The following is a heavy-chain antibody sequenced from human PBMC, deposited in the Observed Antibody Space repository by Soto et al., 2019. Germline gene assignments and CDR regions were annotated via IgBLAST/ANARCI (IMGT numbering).Heavy chain of an antibody. CDR3: VKSRFSSNWTPDS. J-gene: IGHJ5*01. V-gene: IGHV4-31*03. CDR1: GASIGRGNFY. D-gene: IGHD6-13*01. Sequence: SETPSLTCTVSGASIGRGNFYWSWIRQRPGQGLQWIGLIYYNASPLYNSSLKSRLLISLDTSKNQFSLTLRSVSAADTAVYYCVKSRFSSNWTPDSWGQGTLVTVSS. CDR2: IYYNASP.